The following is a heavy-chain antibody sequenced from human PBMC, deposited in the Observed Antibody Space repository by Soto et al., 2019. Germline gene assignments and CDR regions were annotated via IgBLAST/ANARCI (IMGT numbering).Heavy chain of an antibody. D-gene: IGHD1-26*01. V-gene: IGHV1-69*02. Sequence: QVQLVQSGAEVKKPGSSVKVSCKASGGTFSSYTISWVRQAPGQGLEWMGRIIPILGIANYAQKFQGRVTITADKSQSTAYMELSSLRSEDTAVYYCARAREGGPDYWGQGTLGTVSS. CDR2: IIPILGIA. J-gene: IGHJ4*02. CDR3: ARAREGGPDY. CDR1: GGTFSSYT.